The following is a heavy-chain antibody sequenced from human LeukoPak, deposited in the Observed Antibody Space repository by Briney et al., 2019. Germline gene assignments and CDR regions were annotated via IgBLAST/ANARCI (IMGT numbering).Heavy chain of an antibody. CDR1: GGTFSSYA. V-gene: IGHV1-69*05. D-gene: IGHD2-21*02. CDR2: IIPIFGTA. J-gene: IGHJ4*02. Sequence: SVKVSCKASGGTFSSYAISWVRQAPGQGLEWMGGIIPIFGTANYAQKFQGRVTITTDESTNTVYMELSSLRYEDTAVYYCAREPLGCGGDCHFDYWDQGTLVTVSS. CDR3: AREPLGCGGDCHFDY.